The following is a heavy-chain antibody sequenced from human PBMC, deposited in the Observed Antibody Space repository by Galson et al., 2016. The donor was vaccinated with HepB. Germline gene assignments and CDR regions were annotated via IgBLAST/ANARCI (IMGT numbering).Heavy chain of an antibody. CDR2: VYSGGVT. CDR1: GFTFAPCA. Sequence: SLRLSCAASGFTFAPCAMTWVRQAPGKELEWVSRVYSGGVTNYADSVKGRFTTSRDSSKNTLYLQMNSLRVEDTAVYHCATSPSVGIWGQGTLVTVSS. V-gene: IGHV3-53*01. J-gene: IGHJ4*02. D-gene: IGHD5/OR15-5a*01. CDR3: ATSPSVGI.